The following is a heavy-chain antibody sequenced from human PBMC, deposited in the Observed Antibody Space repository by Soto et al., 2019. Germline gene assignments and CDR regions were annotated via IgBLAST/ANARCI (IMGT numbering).Heavy chain of an antibody. CDR1: GFSFSSYN. CDR2: ISSSSSTI. J-gene: IGHJ4*02. D-gene: IGHD5-18*01. V-gene: IGHV3-48*02. Sequence: EVQLVESGGGLVQPGGSLRLSCAASGFSFSSYNLNWVRQAPGKGLEWVSYISSSSSTIYYADSVKGRFTISRDNAKNSLYLQMNSLRDEDTAVYYCARPRGYSYVLPDYWGQGTLVTVSS. CDR3: ARPRGYSYVLPDY.